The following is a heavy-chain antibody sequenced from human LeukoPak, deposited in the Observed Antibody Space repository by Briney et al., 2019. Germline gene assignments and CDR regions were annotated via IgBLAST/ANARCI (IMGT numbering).Heavy chain of an antibody. D-gene: IGHD1-26*01. J-gene: IGHJ4*02. V-gene: IGHV3-30*03. CDR1: GFTFSSYG. Sequence: GGSLRLSCAASGFTFSSYGMHWVRQAPGKGLEWVAVISYDGSNKYYADSVKGRFTISRDNSKNTLYLQMNSLRAEDTAVYYCARSSGSYYLLNWGQGTLVTVSS. CDR2: ISYDGSNK. CDR3: ARSSGSYYLLN.